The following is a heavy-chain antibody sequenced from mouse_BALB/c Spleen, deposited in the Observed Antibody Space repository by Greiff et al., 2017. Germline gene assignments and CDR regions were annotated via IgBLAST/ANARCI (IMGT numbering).Heavy chain of an antibody. D-gene: IGHD2-5*01. V-gene: IGHV5-12-1*01. J-gene: IGHJ3*01. CDR3: ARGSNYRFAY. CDR1: GFAFSSYD. CDR2: ISSGGGST. Sequence: EVKLMESGGGLVKPGGSLKLSCAASGFAFSSYDMSWVRQTPEKRLEWVAYISSGGGSTYYPDTVKGRFTISRDNAKNTLYLQMSSLKSEDTAMYYCARGSNYRFAYWGQGTLVTVSA.